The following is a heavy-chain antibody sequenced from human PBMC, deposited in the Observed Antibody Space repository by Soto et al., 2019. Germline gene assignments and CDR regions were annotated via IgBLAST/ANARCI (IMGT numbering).Heavy chain of an antibody. J-gene: IGHJ4*02. D-gene: IGHD2-21*02. CDR1: GVYISNYY. CDR2: AQHSGST. V-gene: IGHV4-59*01. Sequence: SETLSLTCTVSGVYISNYYWAWIRQPPGKGLEWIGHAQHSGSTSYSPSLKSRVSMSVDTSKNQLSLRLNSLTATDTAVYYCARTYCIAGDCYPGSNYLVSWCQGTLVTVST. CDR3: ARTYCIAGDCYPGSNYLVS.